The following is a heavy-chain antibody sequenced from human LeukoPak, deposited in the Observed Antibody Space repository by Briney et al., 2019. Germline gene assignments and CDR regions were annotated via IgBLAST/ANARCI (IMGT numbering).Heavy chain of an antibody. CDR1: GGSFSGYY. J-gene: IGHJ4*02. V-gene: IGHV4-34*01. D-gene: IGHD3-10*01. CDR2: INHSGST. Sequence: SETLSLTCAVYGGSFSGYYWSWIRQPPGKGLEWIGEINHSGSTNYNPSLKSRVTISVDTSKNQFSLKLSSVTAADTAVYYCARVGYYGSGSYTRVGYLSEGDCWGQGTLVTVSS. CDR3: ARVGYYGSGSYTRVGYLSEGDC.